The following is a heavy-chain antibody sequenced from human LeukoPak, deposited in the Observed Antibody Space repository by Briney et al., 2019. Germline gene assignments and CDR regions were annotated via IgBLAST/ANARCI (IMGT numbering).Heavy chain of an antibody. CDR3: ARASYDSSGYYYGDFGY. CDR2: INPSGGST. V-gene: IGHV1-46*01. CDR1: GYTFTSYY. J-gene: IGHJ4*02. Sequence: ASVKVSCKASGYTFTSYYMHWVRPAPGQGLAWMGIINPSGGSTSYAQKFQGRVTMTRDTSTSTVYMELSSLRSEDTAVYYCARASYDSSGYYYGDFGYWGQGTLVTVSS. D-gene: IGHD3-22*01.